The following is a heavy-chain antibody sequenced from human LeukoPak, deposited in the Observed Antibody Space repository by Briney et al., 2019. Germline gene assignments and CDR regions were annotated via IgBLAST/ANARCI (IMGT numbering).Heavy chain of an antibody. Sequence: PGGTLRLSCAASGVTFSSYGMSWVRQAPGKGLEWVSAISGSGGSTYYADSVKGRFTISRDNSKNTLYLQMNSLRAEDTAVYYCAKDLLRYFDWLFWFDPWGQGTLVTVYS. D-gene: IGHD3-9*01. J-gene: IGHJ5*02. CDR1: GVTFSSYG. CDR3: AKDLLRYFDWLFWFDP. V-gene: IGHV3-23*01. CDR2: ISGSGGST.